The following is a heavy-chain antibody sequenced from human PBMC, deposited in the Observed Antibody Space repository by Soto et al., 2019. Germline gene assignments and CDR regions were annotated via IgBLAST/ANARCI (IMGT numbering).Heavy chain of an antibody. Sequence: VKVSFKASGGTFSSYTISWVRQAPGQGFEWMGRIIPILGIANYAQKFQGRVTITADKSTSTAYMELSSLRSEDTAVYYCARDGPIWFGELSKWFDPWGQGTLVTVSS. CDR3: ARDGPIWFGELSKWFDP. V-gene: IGHV1-69*04. CDR1: GGTFSSYT. J-gene: IGHJ5*02. D-gene: IGHD3-10*01. CDR2: IIPILGIA.